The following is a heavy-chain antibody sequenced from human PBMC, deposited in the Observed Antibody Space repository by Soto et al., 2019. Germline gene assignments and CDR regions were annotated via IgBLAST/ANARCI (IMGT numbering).Heavy chain of an antibody. Sequence: GGSLRLSCAASGFTFSNAWMNWVRQAPGKGLEWVGRIKSKTDGGTTDYAAPVKGRFTISRVESKNTLYLQMNSLKTEDTAVYYCTTGTPDPKLELSAYYYGMDVWGQGTTVTVSS. CDR3: TTGTPDPKLELSAYYYGMDV. D-gene: IGHD1-7*01. V-gene: IGHV3-15*07. CDR2: IKSKTDGGTT. J-gene: IGHJ6*02. CDR1: GFTFSNAW.